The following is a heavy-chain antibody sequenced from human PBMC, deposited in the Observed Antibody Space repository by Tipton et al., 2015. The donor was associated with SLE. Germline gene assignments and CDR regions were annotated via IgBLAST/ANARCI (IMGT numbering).Heavy chain of an antibody. CDR3: ARGLKFCDRRALDAFDI. Sequence: TLSLTCAVYGGSFRGYYWSWVRQPPGKGLEWIGEINHGASTNHNSTLKIRVSLSVDTSKSQFSLKLSSVTAADTAVYYCARGLKFCDRRALDAFDIWGPGTGVSVSS. CDR1: GGSFRGYY. CDR2: INHGAST. V-gene: IGHV4-34*01. D-gene: IGHD2-21*01. J-gene: IGHJ3*02.